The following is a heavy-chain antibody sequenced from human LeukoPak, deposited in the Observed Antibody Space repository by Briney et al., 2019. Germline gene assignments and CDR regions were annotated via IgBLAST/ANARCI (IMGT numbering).Heavy chain of an antibody. Sequence: GGSLRLSCAASGFTFSSYGMSWVCQAPGKGLEWVSAISGSGGSTYYADSVKGRFAISRDNSKNTLYLQMNSLRAEDTAVYYCAKGSAYYYDSSGYVPFAFDIWGQGTMVTVSS. CDR2: ISGSGGST. CDR1: GFTFSSYG. D-gene: IGHD3-22*01. CDR3: AKGSAYYYDSSGYVPFAFDI. V-gene: IGHV3-23*01. J-gene: IGHJ3*02.